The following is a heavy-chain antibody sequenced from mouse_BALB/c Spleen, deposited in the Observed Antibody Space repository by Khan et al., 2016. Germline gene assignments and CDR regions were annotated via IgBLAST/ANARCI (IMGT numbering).Heavy chain of an antibody. V-gene: IGHV1-9*01. J-gene: IGHJ3*01. CDR2: ILPGSGSN. CDR1: GYTFSSYW. CDR3: ARGNYYGSSSWFGY. D-gene: IGHD1-1*01. Sequence: VQLQESGVELMKPGASVKISCKATGYTFSSYWIEWVKQRPGHGLEWIGEILPGSGSNNYNEKFKGKATFTADTSSNTAYMQLSSLTSKDSAVYYGARGNYYGSSSWFGYWGQGTLVTVSA.